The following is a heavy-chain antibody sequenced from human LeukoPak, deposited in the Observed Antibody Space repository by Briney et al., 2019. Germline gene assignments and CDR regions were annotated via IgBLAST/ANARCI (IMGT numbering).Heavy chain of an antibody. Sequence: ASVKVSCKASGYTFTGYYMHWVRQAPGQGLEWMGIINPSDGKTSYAQKFQGRVTMTRDTSTSTVYMELSSLRSEDTAVYYYAREIGPRQLHLWGSAFDYWGQGTLVTVSS. D-gene: IGHD5-18*01. CDR1: GYTFTGYY. V-gene: IGHV1-46*01. CDR2: INPSDGKT. J-gene: IGHJ4*02. CDR3: AREIGPRQLHLWGSAFDY.